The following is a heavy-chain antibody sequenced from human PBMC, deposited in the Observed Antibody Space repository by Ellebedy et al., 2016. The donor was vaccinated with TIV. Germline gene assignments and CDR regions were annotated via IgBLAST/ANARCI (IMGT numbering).Heavy chain of an antibody. J-gene: IGHJ4*02. Sequence: SETLSLTCTVSGGSVSSAEYYWSWIRQHPEKGLEWIAYIYYSGSTYYNPSLQNRVSISVDTSKNQFSLKLSSVTAADTAVYYCARDRAAHCTTSSCSDCFDYWGQGTLVTVSS. CDR2: IYYSGST. CDR3: ARDRAAHCTTSSCSDCFDY. CDR1: GGSVSSAEYY. D-gene: IGHD2/OR15-2a*01. V-gene: IGHV4-31*03.